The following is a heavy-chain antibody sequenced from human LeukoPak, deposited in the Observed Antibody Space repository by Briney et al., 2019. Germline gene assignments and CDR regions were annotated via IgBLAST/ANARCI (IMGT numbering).Heavy chain of an antibody. CDR3: ARGYCSSTSCYYFDY. J-gene: IGHJ4*02. V-gene: IGHV4-38-2*02. CDR2: IYHSGST. Sequence: SETLSLTCTVSGYSISSGYYWGWIRQPPGKGLEWIGSIYHSGSTYYNPSLKSRVTISVDTSKNQFSLKLSSVTAADTAVYYCARGYCSSTSCYYFDYWGQGTLVTVSS. CDR1: GYSISSGYY. D-gene: IGHD2-2*01.